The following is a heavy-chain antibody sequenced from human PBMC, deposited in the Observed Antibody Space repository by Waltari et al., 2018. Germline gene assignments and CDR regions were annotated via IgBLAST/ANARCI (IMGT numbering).Heavy chain of an antibody. Sequence: EVQLVESGGGLVQPGGSLRLSCPASGFSPSDYGMNWVRQAPGKGLEWLSFISSSGPTIHYADSVKGRFTVSRDNTKNSLSLQMNSLRAEDTAVYYCARVWGVTTSDFWGQGTLVTVSS. V-gene: IGHV3-48*03. J-gene: IGHJ4*02. CDR2: ISSSGPTI. CDR1: GFSPSDYG. D-gene: IGHD4-17*01. CDR3: ARVWGVTTSDF.